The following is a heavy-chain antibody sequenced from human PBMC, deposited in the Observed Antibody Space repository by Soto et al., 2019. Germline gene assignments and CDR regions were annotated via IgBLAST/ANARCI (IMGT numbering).Heavy chain of an antibody. Sequence: SETLSLTCTVYDGSMRNYFWTWIRQPPGKGLEWIGYIHYSGTTSFFPSYNPSLRSRVTISEDTSKNQFSLKLLSVTTADTAVYYCARDSTRLFLEWLFNYWGQGTLVTVSS. V-gene: IGHV4-59*01. CDR1: DGSMRNYF. CDR3: ARDSTRLFLEWLFNY. CDR2: IHYSGTT. J-gene: IGHJ4*02. D-gene: IGHD3-3*01.